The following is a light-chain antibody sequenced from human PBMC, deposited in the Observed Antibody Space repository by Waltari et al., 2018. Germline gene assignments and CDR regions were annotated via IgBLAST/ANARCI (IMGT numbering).Light chain of an antibody. CDR2: DVT. CDR1: SSDIGGYNY. Sequence: QSALTQPASVSGSPGQSITISCTATSSDIGGYNYVSCYQQNPGKAPKLMIYDVTKRPSGVSDRFSGSKSGNTAALTISGLQAEDEADYYCSSYTSTSTLGIFGGGTKLTVL. CDR3: SSYTSTSTLGI. V-gene: IGLV2-14*03. J-gene: IGLJ2*01.